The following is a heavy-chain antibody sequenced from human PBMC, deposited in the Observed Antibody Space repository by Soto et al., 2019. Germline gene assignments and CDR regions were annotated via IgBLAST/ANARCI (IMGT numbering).Heavy chain of an antibody. D-gene: IGHD6-13*01. CDR3: AKGQLVVRDYYGMDV. Sequence: QVQLVESGGGVVQPGRSLRLSCAASGFTFSSYGMHWVRQAPGKGLEWVAVISYDGSNKYYADSVKGRFTISRDNSKNPLYLQMNSLRAEDTAVYYCAKGQLVVRDYYGMDVWGQGTTVTVSS. CDR2: ISYDGSNK. V-gene: IGHV3-30*18. J-gene: IGHJ6*02. CDR1: GFTFSSYG.